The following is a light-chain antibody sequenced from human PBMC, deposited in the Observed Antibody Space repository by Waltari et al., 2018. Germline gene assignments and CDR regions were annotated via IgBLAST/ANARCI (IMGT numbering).Light chain of an antibody. V-gene: IGKV3-20*01. J-gene: IGKJ2*01. CDR1: QTVISSY. CDR3: QQYGSSPRYT. Sequence: EIVLTQSPGTLSLSPGERVTLSCRASQTVISSYLAWYQQKPGQAPRLLIYETSSRATGIPDRFSGSRSGTDFTLIISRLEPEDSAVYYCQQYGSSPRYTFGQGTKLEIK. CDR2: ETS.